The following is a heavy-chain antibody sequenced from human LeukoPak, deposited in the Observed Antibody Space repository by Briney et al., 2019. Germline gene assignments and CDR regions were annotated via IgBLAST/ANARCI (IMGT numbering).Heavy chain of an antibody. V-gene: IGHV4-4*02. D-gene: IGHD3-22*01. CDR1: GGSISNNNW. CDR3: ARGGWNKFDY. CDR2: IYYTGST. J-gene: IGHJ4*02. Sequence: SETLSLTCAVSGGSISNNNWWSWVRQPPGKGLEWIGNIYYTGSTYYNPSLKSLVSISVDTSKSQFSLKLNSVTAADTAVYYCARGGWNKFDYWGQGTLVTVSS.